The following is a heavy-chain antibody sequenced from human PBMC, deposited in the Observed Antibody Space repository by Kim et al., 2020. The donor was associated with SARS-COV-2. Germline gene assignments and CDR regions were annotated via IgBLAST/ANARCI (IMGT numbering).Heavy chain of an antibody. V-gene: IGHV3-11*06. Sequence: GGSLRLSCAASGFTFSDYYMSWIRQAPGKGLEWVSYISSSSSYTNYADSVKGRFTISRDNAKNSLYLQMNSLRAEDTAVYYCARSSITMVRTVFSVIGGMDVWGQGTTVTVSS. J-gene: IGHJ6*02. D-gene: IGHD3-10*01. CDR3: ARSSITMVRTVFSVIGGMDV. CDR1: GFTFSDYY. CDR2: ISSSSSYT.